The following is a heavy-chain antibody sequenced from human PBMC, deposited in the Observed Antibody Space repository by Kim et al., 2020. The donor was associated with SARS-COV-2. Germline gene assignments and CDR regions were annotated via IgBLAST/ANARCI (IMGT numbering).Heavy chain of an antibody. CDR3: ARGEGYYYGSGSYYKGFDY. CDR1: GFTFSSYS. V-gene: IGHV3-48*02. D-gene: IGHD3-10*01. J-gene: IGHJ4*02. CDR2: ISSSSSTI. Sequence: GGSLRLSCAASGFTFSSYSMNWVRQAPGKGLEWVSYISSSSSTIYYADSVKGRFTISRDNAKNSLYLQMNSLRDEDTAVYYCARGEGYYYGSGSYYKGFDYWGQGTLVTVSS.